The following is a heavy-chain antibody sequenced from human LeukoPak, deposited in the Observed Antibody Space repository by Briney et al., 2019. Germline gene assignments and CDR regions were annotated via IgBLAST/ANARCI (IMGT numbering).Heavy chain of an antibody. D-gene: IGHD1-26*01. CDR2: ISNSGST. CDR1: GGSISSYY. V-gene: IGHV4-59*08. J-gene: IGHJ4*02. CDR3: ARKGGSHDY. Sequence: SETLSLTCTVSGGSISSYYWSWIRQAPGRGLEWIGYISNSGSTSYNPSLESRVTISVDTSKNQFSLKLSSVTSADTAVYYCARKGGSHDYWGQGTLVTVSS.